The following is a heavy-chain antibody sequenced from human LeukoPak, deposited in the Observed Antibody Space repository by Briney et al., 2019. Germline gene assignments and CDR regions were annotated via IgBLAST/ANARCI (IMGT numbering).Heavy chain of an antibody. CDR2: ISGNGGST. D-gene: IGHD6-19*01. V-gene: IGHV3-23*01. J-gene: IGHJ4*02. Sequence: GGSLRLSCATSGFTFSSNAMSWVRQAPGKGLELVSGISGNGGSTYYADSVKGRFTSSRDNSKNTLYLQMNSLRAEDTAIYYCAKSGGYSSNTGYYWGQGTLVTVSS. CDR3: AKSGGYSSNTGYY. CDR1: GFTFSSNA.